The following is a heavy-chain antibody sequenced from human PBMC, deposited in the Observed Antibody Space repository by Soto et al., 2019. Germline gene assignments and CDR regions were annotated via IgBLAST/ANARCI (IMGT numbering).Heavy chain of an antibody. V-gene: IGHV3-23*01. Sequence: GGSLRLSCAASGFTFSSYAMSWVRQAPGKGLEWVSAISGSGGSTYYADSVKGRFTISRDNSKNTLYLQMNSLRAEDTAVYYCATKTADCSSTSCYVYYYYGMDVWGQGTTVTV. CDR1: GFTFSSYA. CDR2: ISGSGGST. CDR3: ATKTADCSSTSCYVYYYYGMDV. D-gene: IGHD2-2*01. J-gene: IGHJ6*02.